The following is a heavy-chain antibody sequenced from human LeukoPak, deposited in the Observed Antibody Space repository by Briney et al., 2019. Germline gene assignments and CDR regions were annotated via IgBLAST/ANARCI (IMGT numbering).Heavy chain of an antibody. V-gene: IGHV4-59*08. J-gene: IGHJ4*02. CDR1: GGSISSYY. CDR2: IYYSGST. CDR3: ARGTAAFIVSSSLDY. Sequence: ASETLSLTFTVSGGSISSYYWSWIRQPPGKGLEWIGYIYYSGSTNYNPSLKSRVTISVDTSKNQFSLKLSSVTAADTAVYYCARGTAAFIVSSSLDYWGQGTLVTVSS. D-gene: IGHD6-6*01.